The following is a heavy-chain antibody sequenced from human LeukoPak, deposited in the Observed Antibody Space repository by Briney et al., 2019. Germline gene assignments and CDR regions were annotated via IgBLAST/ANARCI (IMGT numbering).Heavy chain of an antibody. J-gene: IGHJ5*02. CDR3: ARQGAVAPFDP. Sequence: GSLRLSCAASEFSVGSNYMTWVRQPPGKGLEWIGEINHSGSTNYNPSLKSRVTISVDKSKNQFSLKLSSVTAADTAVYYCARQGAVAPFDPWGQGILVTVSS. V-gene: IGHV4-34*01. D-gene: IGHD6-19*01. CDR1: EFSVGSNY. CDR2: INHSGST.